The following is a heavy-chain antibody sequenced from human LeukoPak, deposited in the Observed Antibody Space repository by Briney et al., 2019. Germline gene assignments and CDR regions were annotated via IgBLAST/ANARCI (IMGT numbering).Heavy chain of an antibody. CDR3: ARGRMHNWFDP. V-gene: IGHV4-30-2*01. D-gene: IGHD2-8*01. Sequence: PSQTLSLTCAVSGGSISSGGYSWSWIRQPPGKGLEWIGYIYHSGSTYYNPSLKSRVTISVDRSENQFSLKLNSVTAADTAVYYCARGRMHNWFDPWGQGTLVTVSS. J-gene: IGHJ5*02. CDR1: GGSISSGGYS. CDR2: IYHSGST.